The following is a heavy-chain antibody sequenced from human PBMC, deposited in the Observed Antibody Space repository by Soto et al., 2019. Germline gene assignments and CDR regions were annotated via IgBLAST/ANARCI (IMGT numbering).Heavy chain of an antibody. CDR3: ARTSIATSYYYYYGMDV. CDR1: GYTFTDYY. V-gene: IGHV1-2*04. J-gene: IGHJ6*02. CDR2: INPKSGVT. Sequence: ASVKVSCKASGYTFTDYYVHWLRQAPGQGLEWMGWINPKSGVTHYAQRFQGWVTLTRDTSVSTAYMELNRLKSDDTAVYYCARTSIATSYYYYYGMDVWGQGTTVTVSS. D-gene: IGHD6-6*01.